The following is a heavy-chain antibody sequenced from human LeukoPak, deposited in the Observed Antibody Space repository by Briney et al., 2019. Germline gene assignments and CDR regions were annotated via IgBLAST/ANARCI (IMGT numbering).Heavy chain of an antibody. V-gene: IGHV3-21*01. CDR3: ARAGYSSSWHFDY. J-gene: IGHJ4*02. CDR1: GFTFSSYS. Sequence: PGGSLRLSCAASGFTFSSYSMNWVHQAPGKGLEWVSSISSSSSYIYYADSVKGRFTISRDNAKNSLYLQMNSLRAEDTAVYYCARAGYSSSWHFDYWGQGTLVTVSS. D-gene: IGHD6-13*01. CDR2: ISSSSSYI.